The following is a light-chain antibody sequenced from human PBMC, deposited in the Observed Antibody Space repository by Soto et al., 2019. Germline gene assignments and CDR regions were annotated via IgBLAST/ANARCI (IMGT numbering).Light chain of an antibody. V-gene: IGLV2-14*01. CDR3: TSYTSSSSYVV. CDR2: EVS. J-gene: IGLJ2*01. Sequence: QSALTQPASVAGSPGQSITISCTGTSSDVGGYNYVSWYQQHPGKAPKLMIYEVSNRPSGVSNRFSASKSGNTASLTISGLQAEDEADYYCTSYTSSSSYVVFGGGTNLTVL. CDR1: SSDVGGYNY.